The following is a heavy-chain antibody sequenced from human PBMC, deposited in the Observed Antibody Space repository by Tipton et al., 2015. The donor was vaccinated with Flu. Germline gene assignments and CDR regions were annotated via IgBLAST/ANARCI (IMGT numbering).Heavy chain of an antibody. J-gene: IGHJ4*02. Sequence: QVQLVQSGAEVKKPGASVQVSCKAYGYTFTDKYLHWVRQAPGQGLEWMGWINPNSGGTNYAQMFQGRVTMTRDTSISTAYMELSSLRSDDTAVYYCAGEDTYYKNWGQGTLVTVSS. CDR1: GYTFTDKY. V-gene: IGHV1-2*02. CDR2: INPNSGGT. D-gene: IGHD1-26*01. CDR3: AGEDTYYKN.